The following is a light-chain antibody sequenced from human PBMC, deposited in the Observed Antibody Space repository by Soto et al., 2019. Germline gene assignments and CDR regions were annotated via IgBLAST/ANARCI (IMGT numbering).Light chain of an antibody. CDR1: KLGDKY. CDR2: QDS. V-gene: IGLV3-1*01. J-gene: IGLJ2*01. Sequence: SYELTQPPSVSVSPGQTASITCSGDKLGDKYACWYQQKPGQSPVLVIYQDSKRPSGIPERFSGSNSGNTATLTISGTQAMDEADYYCQSFDTGLTGPILGIGTKVTVL. CDR3: QSFDTGLTGPI.